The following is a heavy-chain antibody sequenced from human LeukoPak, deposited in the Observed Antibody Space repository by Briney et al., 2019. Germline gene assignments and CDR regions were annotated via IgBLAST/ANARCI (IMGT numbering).Heavy chain of an antibody. CDR3: ARVRWGGLYYFDY. V-gene: IGHV3-74*01. J-gene: IGHJ4*02. CDR1: GFTFSSYS. CDR2: INSDGRST. Sequence: GGSLRLSCAASGFTFSSYSMNWVRQAPGKGLVGVSRINSDGRSTNYADSVKGRFTISRDNAKNTLYLQMNSLRAEDTAVYYCARVRWGGLYYFDYWGQGTLVTVSS. D-gene: IGHD3-16*01.